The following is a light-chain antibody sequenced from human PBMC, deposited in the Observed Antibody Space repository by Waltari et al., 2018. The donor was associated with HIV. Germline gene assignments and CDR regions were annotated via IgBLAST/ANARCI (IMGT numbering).Light chain of an antibody. J-gene: IGLJ1*01. Sequence: QSALTQPASVSGSPGQSITISCTGTSSDFGRYNLVSWSQQHPGKAPKLMVYEVSKRPSGVSNRFSGSKSGNTASLTISGLQAEDEADYYCCSYADSPPYVFGTGTKVTVL. CDR1: SSDFGRYNL. CDR3: CSYADSPPYV. V-gene: IGLV2-23*02. CDR2: EVS.